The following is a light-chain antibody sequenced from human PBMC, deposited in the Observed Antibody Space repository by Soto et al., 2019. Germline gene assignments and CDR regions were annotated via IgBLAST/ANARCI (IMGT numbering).Light chain of an antibody. Sequence: QSVLTQPPSVTGAPGQRVTISCTGSHSDIGAGYGVPWYQQLPHSAPKLLIYDTTNRPSGVPDRFSGCRSGTSASLAITGLQAEDEEDYYYQSFDSSRIGLLFGGGTKLTVL. CDR1: HSDIGAGYG. CDR2: DTT. J-gene: IGLJ2*01. CDR3: QSFDSSRIGLL. V-gene: IGLV1-40*01.